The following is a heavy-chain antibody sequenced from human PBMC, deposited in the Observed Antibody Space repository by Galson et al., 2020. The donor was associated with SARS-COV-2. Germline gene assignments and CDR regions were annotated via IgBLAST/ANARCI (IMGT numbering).Heavy chain of an antibody. CDR3: ARDRGGVAYYYYGMDV. CDR1: GFTFRSYS. V-gene: IGHV3-48*02. Sequence: AGSLRLSCAASGFTFRSYSMHWVRQAPGKGLEWVSYISSSSSTIYYADSVKGRFTISRDNAKNSLYLQMNSLRDEDTAVYYCARDRGGVAYYYYGMDVWGQGTTVTVSS. D-gene: IGHD2-15*01. CDR2: ISSSSSTI. J-gene: IGHJ6*02.